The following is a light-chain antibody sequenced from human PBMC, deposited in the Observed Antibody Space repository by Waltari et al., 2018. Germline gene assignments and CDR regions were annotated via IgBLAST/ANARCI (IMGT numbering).Light chain of an antibody. V-gene: IGLV2-14*03. Sequence: QSALTQPASVSGSPGQSITISCTGTSSDVGGYNYVSWYQQHPGKAPKLMIYDVNNRPSGVSNRFSCSKSGNTASLTISGLQAEDEADYFCSSYTSSSTLVFGGGTKLTVL. J-gene: IGLJ2*01. CDR3: SSYTSSSTLV. CDR1: SSDVGGYNY. CDR2: DVN.